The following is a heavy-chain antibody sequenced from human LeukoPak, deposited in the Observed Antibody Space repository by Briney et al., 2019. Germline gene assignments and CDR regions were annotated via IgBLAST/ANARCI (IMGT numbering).Heavy chain of an antibody. Sequence: PGGSLRLSCAASGFTFDDYAMHWVRQAPGKGLEWVSGISWNSGSIGYADSVKGRFTISRDNAKNSLYLQLNSLRAEDTALYYCAKDEDGGTTMVRGIDYWGQGTLVTVSS. CDR2: ISWNSGSI. J-gene: IGHJ4*02. CDR3: AKDEDGGTTMVRGIDY. CDR1: GFTFDDYA. D-gene: IGHD3-10*01. V-gene: IGHV3-9*01.